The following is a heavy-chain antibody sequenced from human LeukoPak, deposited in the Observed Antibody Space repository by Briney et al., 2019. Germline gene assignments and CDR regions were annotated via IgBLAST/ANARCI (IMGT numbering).Heavy chain of an antibody. CDR1: GYTFTGYY. D-gene: IGHD6-13*01. CDR3: ARGTVASSSWCVVDY. CDR2: IIPNSGGT. Sequence: ASVKVSCKASGYTFTGYYMHWVRQAPGQGLEWMGWIIPNSGGTNYAQKFQGRVTMTRDTSISTAYMELRRLSSDDTAVYYCARGTVASSSWCVVDYWGQGTLVSVSS. V-gene: IGHV1-2*02. J-gene: IGHJ4*02.